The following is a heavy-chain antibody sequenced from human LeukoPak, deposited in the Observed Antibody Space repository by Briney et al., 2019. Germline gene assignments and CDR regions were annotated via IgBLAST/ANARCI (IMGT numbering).Heavy chain of an antibody. J-gene: IGHJ4*02. CDR3: AKGTTWGTRSFDY. CDR2: ISGSGGST. V-gene: IGHV3-23*01. D-gene: IGHD1-1*01. CDR1: GFTFSSYA. Sequence: GGSLRLSCAASGFTFSSYAMSWVRQAPGKGLDWVSTISGSGGSTYYADSVKGRFTISRDNSKNTLFLQMNSLRAEDTAVYYCAKGTTWGTRSFDYWGQGALVTVSS.